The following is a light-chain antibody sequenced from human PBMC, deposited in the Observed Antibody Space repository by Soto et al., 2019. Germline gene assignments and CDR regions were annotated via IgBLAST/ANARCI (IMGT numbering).Light chain of an antibody. Sequence: QSVLAQPASVSGPPGQSITISCTGTSSDIGDSNFVSWYQHHPGKAPKLLIYDVSDRPSRISSRFSGSKSANTASLTISGLQAEDEALYYCSSYTSTTTVRVVFGTGTKLTVL. J-gene: IGLJ1*01. V-gene: IGLV2-14*01. CDR3: SSYTSTTTVRVV. CDR1: SSDIGDSNF. CDR2: DVS.